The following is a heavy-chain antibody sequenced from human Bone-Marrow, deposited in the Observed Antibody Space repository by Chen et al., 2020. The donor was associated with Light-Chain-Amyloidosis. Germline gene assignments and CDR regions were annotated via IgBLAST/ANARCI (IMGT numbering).Heavy chain of an antibody. V-gene: IGHV3-23*01. CDR2: FSGGLSTT. J-gene: IGHJ4*02. D-gene: IGHD2-15*01. CDR3: ARGSAATCSGARCYYFDY. CDR1: GFTFNNYA. Sequence: EVQLLESGGVLVQPGGSLRLSCAASGFTFNNYAMSWVRQAPGKGLGFVSTFSGGLSTTYYADSVKGRFTVSRDNSNNTLYRQMSSLRAEDTAIYYCARGSAATCSGARCYYFDYWGQGTLVTVSS.